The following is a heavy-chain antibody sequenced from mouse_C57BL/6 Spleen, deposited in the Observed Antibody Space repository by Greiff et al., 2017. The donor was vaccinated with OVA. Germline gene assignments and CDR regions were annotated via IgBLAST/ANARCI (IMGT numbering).Heavy chain of an antibody. CDR1: GYSITSGYD. CDR3: ARGGDYYGSSYGAWFAY. J-gene: IGHJ3*01. V-gene: IGHV3-1*01. D-gene: IGHD1-1*01. CDR2: ISYSGST. Sequence: EVQLQQSGPGMVKPSQSLSLTCTVTGYSITSGYDWHWIRHFPGNKLEWMGYISYSGSTNYNPSLKSRISITHDTSKNHFFLKLNSVTTEDTATYYCARGGDYYGSSYGAWFAYWGQGTLVTVSA.